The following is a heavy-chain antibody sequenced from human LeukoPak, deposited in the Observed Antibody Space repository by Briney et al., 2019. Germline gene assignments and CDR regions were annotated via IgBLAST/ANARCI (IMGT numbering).Heavy chain of an antibody. Sequence: SETLSLTCTVSGGSISSGDYYWSWIRQPPGKGLEWIGYIYYSGSTYYNPSLKSRVTISVDTSKNQFSLKLSSVTAADTAVYYCARDLNVRGVTPPIWGQGTLVTVSS. D-gene: IGHD3-10*01. CDR1: GGSISSGDYY. CDR3: ARDLNVRGVTPPI. CDR2: IYYSGST. V-gene: IGHV4-30-4*01. J-gene: IGHJ4*02.